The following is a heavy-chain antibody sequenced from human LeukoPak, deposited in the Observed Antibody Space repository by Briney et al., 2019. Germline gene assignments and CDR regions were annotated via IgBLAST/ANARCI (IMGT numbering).Heavy chain of an antibody. J-gene: IGHJ4*02. Sequence: SGTLALTCAVSGGCISSSNWWGWVRQPPGKGLEWIGEIYHSGSTNYNPSLKSRVTISVDKSKNQFSLKLSSVTAADTAVYYCARKPTELWFGELASTYYFDYWGQGTLVTVSS. V-gene: IGHV4-4*02. D-gene: IGHD3-10*01. CDR3: ARKPTELWFGELASTYYFDY. CDR2: IYHSGST. CDR1: GGCISSSNW.